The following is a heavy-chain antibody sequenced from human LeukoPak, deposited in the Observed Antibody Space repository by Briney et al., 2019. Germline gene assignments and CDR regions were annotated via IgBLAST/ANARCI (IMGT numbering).Heavy chain of an antibody. D-gene: IGHD5-18*01. CDR1: GYTFTSYY. V-gene: IGHV1-46*01. CDR2: INPSGGST. CDR3: ARDWGYSYGLEGFDY. Sequence: ASVTVSCKASGYTFTSYYMHWVRQAPGQGLEWMGIINPSGGSTSYAQKFQGRVTMTRDTSTSTVYMELSSLRSEDTAVYYCARDWGYSYGLEGFDYWGQGTLVTVSS. J-gene: IGHJ4*02.